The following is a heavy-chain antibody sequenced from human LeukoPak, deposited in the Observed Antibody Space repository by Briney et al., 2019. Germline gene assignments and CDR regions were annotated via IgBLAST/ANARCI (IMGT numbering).Heavy chain of an antibody. Sequence: SETLSLTCAVYGGSFSGYYWSWIRQPPGKGLEWIGEINHSGSTNYNPSLKSRVTISVDTSKNQFSLKLSSVTAADTAVYYCARHTRLGWFDPWGQGTLVNVSS. D-gene: IGHD6-19*01. CDR3: ARHTRLGWFDP. CDR2: INHSGST. J-gene: IGHJ5*02. CDR1: GGSFSGYY. V-gene: IGHV4-34*01.